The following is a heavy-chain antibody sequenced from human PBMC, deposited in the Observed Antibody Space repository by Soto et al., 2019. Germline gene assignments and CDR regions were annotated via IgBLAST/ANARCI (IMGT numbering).Heavy chain of an antibody. V-gene: IGHV2-5*02. CDR2: ISWDCEK. CDR3: AHRRGDLLTGHYYFDY. D-gene: IGHD3-9*01. CDR1: GFSLNTRGVG. Sequence: ITLKESGPTLVKPTQTLTLTCTFSGFSLNTRGVGVGWIRQPPGKALEWLALISWDCEKRYSPYLKSRLTITKDTAENQVVLTMTNIDPVDTATYYCAHRRGDLLTGHYYFDYWGQGTLVTVSS. J-gene: IGHJ4*02.